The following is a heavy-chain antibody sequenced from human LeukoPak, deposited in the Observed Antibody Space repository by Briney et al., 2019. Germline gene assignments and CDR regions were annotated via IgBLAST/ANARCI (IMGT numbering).Heavy chain of an antibody. CDR1: GGSISSYY. Sequence: SSETLSLTCTVSGGSISSYYWSWIRQPPGKGLEWIGCIYYSGSTNYNPSLKSRVTISVDTSKNQFSLKLSSVTAADTAVYYCAGGQNWFDPWGQGTLVTVSS. V-gene: IGHV4-59*01. J-gene: IGHJ5*02. CDR2: IYYSGST. CDR3: AGGQNWFDP.